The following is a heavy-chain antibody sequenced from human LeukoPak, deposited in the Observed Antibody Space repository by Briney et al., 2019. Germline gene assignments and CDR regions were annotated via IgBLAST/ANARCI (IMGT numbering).Heavy chain of an antibody. Sequence: SETLSLTCTVSGGSISSHYRSWIRQPPGKGLEWIGYIYSSGSTNYNPSLKSRVTISVDTSKNQFSLKLTSVTAADTAVYYCASSPARRKPFTSGYYYYYYMDVWGKGTTVTVSS. J-gene: IGHJ6*03. V-gene: IGHV4-59*11. CDR1: GGSISSHY. D-gene: IGHD3-10*01. CDR3: ASSPARRKPFTSGYYYYYYMDV. CDR2: IYSSGST.